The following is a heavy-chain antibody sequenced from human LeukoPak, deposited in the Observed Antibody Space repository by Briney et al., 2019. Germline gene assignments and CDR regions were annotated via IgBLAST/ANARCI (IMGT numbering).Heavy chain of an antibody. CDR3: ARDFGDY. CDR2: ISSSSSYI. V-gene: IGHV3-21*01. D-gene: IGHD3-3*01. CDR1: GFTFSTYI. Sequence: PGGSLRLSRAASGFTFSTYIMNWVRQAPGKGLEWVSSISSSSSYIYYADSVKGRFTISRDNAKNSLFLQMNSLRAEDTAVYYCARDFGDYWGQGTLVTVSS. J-gene: IGHJ4*02.